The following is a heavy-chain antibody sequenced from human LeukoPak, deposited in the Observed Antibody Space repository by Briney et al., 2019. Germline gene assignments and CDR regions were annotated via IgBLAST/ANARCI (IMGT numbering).Heavy chain of an antibody. CDR3: AKGCGGDCYRSKYYYYGMDV. CDR1: GFTFSSHW. J-gene: IGHJ6*02. Sequence: GGSLRLSCAASGFTFSSHWMHWVRQAPGKGLEWVAVISYDGSNKYYADSVKGRFTISRDNSKNTLYLQMNSLRAEDTAVYYCAKGCGGDCYRSKYYYYGMDVWGQGTTVTVSS. V-gene: IGHV3-30*18. D-gene: IGHD2-21*02. CDR2: ISYDGSNK.